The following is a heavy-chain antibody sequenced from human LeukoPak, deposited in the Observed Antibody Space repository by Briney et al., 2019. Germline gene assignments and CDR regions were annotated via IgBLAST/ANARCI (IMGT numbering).Heavy chain of an antibody. J-gene: IGHJ4*02. Sequence: GGSLRLSCAASGFTFSNYAISWVRQAPGKGLEWVSAISGSGGSTYYADSVKGRFTISRDNSKNTLYLQMNSLRAEDTAVYYCAKADDYSNYAPTPLFDYWGQGTLVTVSS. V-gene: IGHV3-23*01. CDR1: GFTFSNYA. CDR2: ISGSGGST. D-gene: IGHD4-11*01. CDR3: AKADDYSNYAPTPLFDY.